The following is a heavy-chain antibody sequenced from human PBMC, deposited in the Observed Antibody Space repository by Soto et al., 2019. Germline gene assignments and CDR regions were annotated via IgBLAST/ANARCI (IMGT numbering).Heavy chain of an antibody. D-gene: IGHD3-10*01. CDR2: IYYSGST. CDR3: ARDRGKNGMDV. CDR1: GGSISSGDYY. V-gene: IGHV4-30-4*01. Sequence: PSETLSLTCTVSGGSISSGDYYRSWIRQPPGKGLEWIGYIYYSGSTYYNPSLKSRVTISVDTSKNQFSLKLSSVTAADTAVYYCARDRGKNGMDVWGQGTTVTVSS. J-gene: IGHJ6*02.